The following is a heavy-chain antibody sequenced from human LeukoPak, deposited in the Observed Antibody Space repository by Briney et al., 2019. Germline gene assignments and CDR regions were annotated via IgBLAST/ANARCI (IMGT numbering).Heavy chain of an antibody. J-gene: IGHJ4*02. V-gene: IGHV1-69*04. D-gene: IGHD3-22*01. CDR1: GGTFSSYA. CDR3: ARAPTYYYDSSGYYQDY. CDR2: IIPILGIA. Sequence: SVKVSCKASGGTFSSYAISWVRQAPGQGLEWMGRIIPILGIANYAQKFQGRVTITADKSTSTAYMELSSLRSEDTAVYYCARAPTYYYDSSGYYQDYWGQGTLVTASS.